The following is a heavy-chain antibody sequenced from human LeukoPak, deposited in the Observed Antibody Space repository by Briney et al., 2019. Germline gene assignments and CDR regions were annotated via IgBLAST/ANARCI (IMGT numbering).Heavy chain of an antibody. Sequence: PGGSLRLSCAASGFFFSNYWMSSVRQAQGKGLEWVANINLDGNGRFYVDSVKGRLTISRDNNKKSVYLQMNSLRAEDTAVYYCARDTDDFQGLDIWGQGTRVTVSS. CDR1: GFFFSNYW. J-gene: IGHJ3*02. D-gene: IGHD3-3*01. CDR2: INLDGNGR. V-gene: IGHV3-7*01. CDR3: ARDTDDFQGLDI.